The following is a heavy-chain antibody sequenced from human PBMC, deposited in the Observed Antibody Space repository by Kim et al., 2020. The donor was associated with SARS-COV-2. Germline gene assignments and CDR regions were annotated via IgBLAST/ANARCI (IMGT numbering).Heavy chain of an antibody. CDR2: IYYSGST. V-gene: IGHV4-59*01. J-gene: IGHJ4*02. CDR1: GGSISSYY. CDR3: AGSTVTMLAY. D-gene: IGHD4-17*01. Sequence: SETLSLTCTVSGGSISSYYWSWIRQPPGKGLEWIGYIYYSGSTNYNPSLKSRVTISVDTSKNQFSLKLSSVTAADTAVYYCAGSTVTMLAYWGQGTLVTVSS.